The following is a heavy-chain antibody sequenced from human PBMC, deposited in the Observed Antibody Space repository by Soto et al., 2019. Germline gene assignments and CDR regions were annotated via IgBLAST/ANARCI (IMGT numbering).Heavy chain of an antibody. Sequence: GGSLRLSCAASGFTFRGAAMHWVRQASGKGLEWVGRIRSKANSYATAYAASVKGRFTISRDDSKNTAYLQMNSLKTEDTAVYYCTRHSPYHYDSSGDDYWGQGTLVTVSS. V-gene: IGHV3-73*01. D-gene: IGHD3-22*01. CDR3: TRHSPYHYDSSGDDY. J-gene: IGHJ4*02. CDR2: IRSKANSYAT. CDR1: GFTFRGAA.